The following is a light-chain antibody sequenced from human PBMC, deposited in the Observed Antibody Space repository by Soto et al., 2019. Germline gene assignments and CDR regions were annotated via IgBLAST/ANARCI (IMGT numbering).Light chain of an antibody. CDR1: QSVDSK. V-gene: IGKV3D-15*01. CDR2: GAS. J-gene: IGKJ2*01. Sequence: EIVMTQSPASLSVSPGERATLSCRASQSVDSKLAWYQLRPGQAPRLLIYGASTRATGIPARFSGSGSGAEFTLTISSLQSDDSALYYCQQYYSWPPYTFGQGTRLEIK. CDR3: QQYYSWPPYT.